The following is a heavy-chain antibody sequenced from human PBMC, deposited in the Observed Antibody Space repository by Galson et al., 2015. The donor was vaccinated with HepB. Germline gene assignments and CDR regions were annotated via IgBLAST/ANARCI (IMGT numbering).Heavy chain of an antibody. CDR2: IKQDGSEK. J-gene: IGHJ6*02. V-gene: IGHV3-7*01. CDR3: ARDEWLLQATYYYYGMDV. Sequence: SLRLSCAAPGFTFSSYWMSWVRQAPGKGLEWVANIKQDGSEKYYVDSVKGRFTISRDNAKNSLYLQMNSLRAEDTAVYYCARDEWLLQATYYYYGMDVWGQGTTVTVSS. CDR1: GFTFSSYW. D-gene: IGHD3-22*01.